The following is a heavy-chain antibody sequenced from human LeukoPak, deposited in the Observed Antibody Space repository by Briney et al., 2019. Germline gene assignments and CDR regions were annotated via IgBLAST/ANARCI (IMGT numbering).Heavy chain of an antibody. CDR3: ARSMYGEGRRIIDFDY. CDR1: GFTFSDHY. D-gene: IGHD4/OR15-4a*01. CDR2: TRNKVNSYTT. J-gene: IGHJ4*02. Sequence: GGSLRLSCAASGFTFSDHYIDWVRQAPGKGLEWVARTRNKVNSYTTAYAASVTRRFTVSRDDSSNSVYLQMNSLKIEDTAVYYCARSMYGEGRRIIDFDYWGQGALLTVSS. V-gene: IGHV3-72*01.